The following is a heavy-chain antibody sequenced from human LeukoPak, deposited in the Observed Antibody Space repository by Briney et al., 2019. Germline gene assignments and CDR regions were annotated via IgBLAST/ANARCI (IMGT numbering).Heavy chain of an antibody. CDR1: GGSISSSSHY. J-gene: IGHJ4*02. CDR2: IYYIGST. Sequence: PSETLSLTCTVSGGSISSSSHYWDWIRQPPGKGLEWIGSIYYIGSTSFNPSLKSRVTISVDTSKNQFSLKLKSVTAADTAGYYCARRSRSSGFFYYWGQGTLVTVSS. V-gene: IGHV4-39*01. CDR3: ARRSRSSGFFYY. D-gene: IGHD1-1*01.